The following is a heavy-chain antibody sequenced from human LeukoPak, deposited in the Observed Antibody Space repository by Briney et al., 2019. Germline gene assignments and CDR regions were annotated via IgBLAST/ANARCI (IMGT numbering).Heavy chain of an antibody. D-gene: IGHD4-11*01. Sequence: GGSLRLSCVVFGFRFSDYWMHWVRKAPGKGLVWVSGIKTDGSDRRYADFVTGRFTISRDNAKNTLFLQMNSLRAEDTAVYYCIRDFLTVTTNDYWGQGTLVTVSS. CDR3: IRDFLTVTTNDY. CDR2: IKTDGSDR. CDR1: GFRFSDYW. J-gene: IGHJ4*02. V-gene: IGHV3-74*01.